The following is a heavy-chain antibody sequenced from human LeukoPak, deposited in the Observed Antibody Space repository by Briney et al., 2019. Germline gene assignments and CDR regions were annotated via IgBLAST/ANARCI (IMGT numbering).Heavy chain of an antibody. V-gene: IGHV1-69*05. CDR2: IIPIFGTA. D-gene: IGHD6-13*01. Sequence: ASVKVSCKASGYTFTSYDISWVRQAPGRGLEWMGGIIPIFGTANYAQKFQGRVTITTDESTSTAYMELSSLRSEDTAVYYCARGEGYSSSWYKEYYFDYWGQGTLVTVSS. CDR3: ARGEGYSSSWYKEYYFDY. J-gene: IGHJ4*02. CDR1: GYTFTSYD.